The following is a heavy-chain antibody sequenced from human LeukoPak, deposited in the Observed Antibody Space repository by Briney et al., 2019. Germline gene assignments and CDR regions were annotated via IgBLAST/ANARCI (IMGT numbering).Heavy chain of an antibody. D-gene: IGHD1-26*01. V-gene: IGHV4-59*01. CDR2: IYYSGST. Sequence: SETLSLTCTVSGGSISSYYWSWIRQPPGKGLEWIGYIYYSGSTNYNPSLKSRVTISVDTSKNQFSLKLSSVTAADTAVYYCARDRRWELLRGYYYYYMDVWGKGTTVTVSS. CDR3: ARDRRWELLRGYYYYYMDV. CDR1: GGSISSYY. J-gene: IGHJ6*03.